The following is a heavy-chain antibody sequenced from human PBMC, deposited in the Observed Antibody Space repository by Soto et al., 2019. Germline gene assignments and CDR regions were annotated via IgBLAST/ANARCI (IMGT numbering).Heavy chain of an antibody. CDR3: ARQRSGIAVVDNWFDP. Sequence: QLQLQESGPGLVKPSETLSLTCTVSGGSISSSSYYWGWIRQPPGKGLEWIGSIYYSGSTYYNPSLKSRVSISVDTSKNQLSLKLSSVTAADTAVYYCARQRSGIAVVDNWFDPWGQGTLVTVSS. CDR1: GGSISSSSYY. CDR2: IYYSGST. V-gene: IGHV4-39*01. J-gene: IGHJ5*02. D-gene: IGHD6-19*01.